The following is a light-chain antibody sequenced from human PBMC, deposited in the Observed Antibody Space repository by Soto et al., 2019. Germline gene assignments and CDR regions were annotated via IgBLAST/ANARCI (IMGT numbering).Light chain of an antibody. V-gene: IGLV2-14*01. CDR1: SSDVGGFNY. CDR3: ISYTSTSTCV. CDR2: EVS. Sequence: QSALTQPASVSGPPGQSITISCTGTSSDVGGFNYVSWYQQHPGKAPKLMIYEVSNRPSGVSNRFSGSKSGNTASLTISGLQAEDEADYYCISYTSTSTCVFGTGTKVTVL. J-gene: IGLJ1*01.